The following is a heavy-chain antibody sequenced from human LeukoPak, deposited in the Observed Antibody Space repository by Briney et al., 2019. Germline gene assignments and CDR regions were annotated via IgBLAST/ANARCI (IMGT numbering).Heavy chain of an antibody. Sequence: GGSLRLSCAASGFTFSTYAMNWVRQAPGKGLEWVSSISGGGGGTYYADSVKGRFTISRDNSKNTLYLQMSSLRAEDTAVYYCAKAFPYSNDWRYFDYWGQGTLVTVSS. CDR1: GFTFSTYA. D-gene: IGHD5-18*01. CDR2: ISGGGGGT. J-gene: IGHJ4*02. CDR3: AKAFPYSNDWRYFDY. V-gene: IGHV3-23*01.